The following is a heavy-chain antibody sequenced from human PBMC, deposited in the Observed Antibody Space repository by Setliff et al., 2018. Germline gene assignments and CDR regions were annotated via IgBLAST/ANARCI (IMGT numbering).Heavy chain of an antibody. CDR2: INGGNGNT. CDR1: GYTFTSYA. J-gene: IGHJ5*02. Sequence: ASVKVSCKASGYTFTSYALHWLRQAPGQRLEWMAYINGGNGNTHYSQKFRGRVTVTRDTSASTVFMELSTLSSEDTAVYYCARYNWNTNWFDPWGQGTLVTVSS. V-gene: IGHV1-3*01. CDR3: ARYNWNTNWFDP. D-gene: IGHD1-20*01.